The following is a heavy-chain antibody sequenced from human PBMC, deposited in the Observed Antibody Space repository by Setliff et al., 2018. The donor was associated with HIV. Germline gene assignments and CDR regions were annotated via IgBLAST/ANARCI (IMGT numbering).Heavy chain of an antibody. Sequence: ASVKVSCKSSGYTFTNYDINWVRQAAGQGLEWMGWMNPDSRNTGYAQRFEGSVTMTWDTSISTAYMELNNVKFEDTAIYYCARARTDYYDRRRRSHYYIDVWARGATVTVSS. CDR3: ARARTDYYDRRRRSHYYIDV. D-gene: IGHD3-22*01. J-gene: IGHJ6*03. CDR2: MNPDSRNT. CDR1: GYTFTNYD. V-gene: IGHV1-8*02.